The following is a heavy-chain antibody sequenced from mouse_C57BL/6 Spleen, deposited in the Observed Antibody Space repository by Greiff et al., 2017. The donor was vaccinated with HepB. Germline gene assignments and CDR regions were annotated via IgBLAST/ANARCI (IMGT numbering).Heavy chain of an antibody. CDR1: GFTFSSYG. Sequence: VQLKESGGDLVKPGGSLKLSCAASGFTFSSYGMSWVRQTPDKRLEWVATISSGGSYTYYPDSVKGRFTISRDNAKNTLYLQMSSLKSEDTAMYYCARPRSAYWGQGTLVTVSA. J-gene: IGHJ3*01. CDR2: ISSGGSYT. CDR3: ARPRSAY. V-gene: IGHV5-6*01.